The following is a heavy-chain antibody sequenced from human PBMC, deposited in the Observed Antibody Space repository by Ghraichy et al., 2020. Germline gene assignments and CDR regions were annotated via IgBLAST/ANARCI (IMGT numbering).Heavy chain of an antibody. V-gene: IGHV4-34*01. CDR2: INHSGST. D-gene: IGHD3-16*02. CDR3: AWVYDYVWGSYRYMYY. J-gene: IGHJ4*02. Sequence: SETLSLTCAVYGGSFSGYYWSWIRQPPGKGLEWIGEINHSGSTNYNPSLKSRVTISVDTSKNPFSLKLSSVTAADTAVYYCAWVYDYVWGSYRYMYYWGQGTLVTVSS. CDR1: GGSFSGYY.